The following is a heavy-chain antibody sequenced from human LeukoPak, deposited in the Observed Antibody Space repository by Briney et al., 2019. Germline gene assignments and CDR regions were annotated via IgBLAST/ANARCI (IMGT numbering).Heavy chain of an antibody. D-gene: IGHD2-15*01. V-gene: IGHV3-7*03. CDR2: IKQDGSEK. Sequence: GGSLRLFCAASGFTFSSYWMNWVRQAPGKGLEWVANIKQDGSEKYYVDSVKGRFTISRDNTKNSLYLQMNSLRAEDTAVYYCAKGGRWTVQDAFDIWGQGTMVTVSS. CDR3: AKGGRWTVQDAFDI. CDR1: GFTFSSYW. J-gene: IGHJ3*02.